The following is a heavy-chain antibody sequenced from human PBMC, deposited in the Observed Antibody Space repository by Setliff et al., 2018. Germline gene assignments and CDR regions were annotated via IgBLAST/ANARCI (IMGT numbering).Heavy chain of an antibody. Sequence: PSETLSLTCTVSGGSISSYYWGWIRQPPGKGLEWIGSIYYSGSTYYNPSLKSRVTISVDTPKNQFSLKLSSVTAADTAVYYCARDLIPVTYYYDSSGYSGAFDIWGQGTMVTVSS. CDR2: IYYSGST. D-gene: IGHD3-22*01. V-gene: IGHV4-39*07. CDR1: GGSISSYY. J-gene: IGHJ3*02. CDR3: ARDLIPVTYYYDSSGYSGAFDI.